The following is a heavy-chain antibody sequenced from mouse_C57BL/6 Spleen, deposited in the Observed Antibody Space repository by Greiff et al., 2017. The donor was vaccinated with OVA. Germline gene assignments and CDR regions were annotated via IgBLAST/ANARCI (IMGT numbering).Heavy chain of an antibody. CDR1: GYTFTSYW. J-gene: IGHJ2*01. CDR3: AREITKYYFDY. CDR2: IDPSDSYT. Sequence: VQLQQPGAELVRPGTSVKLSCKASGYTFTSYWMHWVKQRPGQGLEWIGVIDPSDSYTNYNQKFKGKATLTVDTSSSTAYMQLSSLTSEDSAVYYCAREITKYYFDYWGQGTTLTVSS. D-gene: IGHD2-4*01. V-gene: IGHV1-59*01.